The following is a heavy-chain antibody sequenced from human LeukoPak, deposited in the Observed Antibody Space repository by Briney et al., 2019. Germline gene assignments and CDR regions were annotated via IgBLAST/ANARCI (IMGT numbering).Heavy chain of an antibody. J-gene: IGHJ5*02. D-gene: IGHD3-22*01. V-gene: IGHV5-51*01. Sequence: GESLQISYQGSGYSFTSYWIGWVRQMPGKGLEWMGIIYPGDSDTRYSPSFQGQVTISADKSISTAYLQWSSLKASDTAMYYCARHGNYYDSSGYFSTWGQGTLVTVPS. CDR3: ARHGNYYDSSGYFST. CDR1: GYSFTSYW. CDR2: IYPGDSDT.